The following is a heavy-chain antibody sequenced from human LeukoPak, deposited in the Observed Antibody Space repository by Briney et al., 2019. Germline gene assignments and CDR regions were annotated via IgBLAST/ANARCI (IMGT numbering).Heavy chain of an antibody. V-gene: IGHV1-8*01. CDR2: INPNSGKT. J-gene: IGHJ4*02. D-gene: IGHD5-18*01. CDR1: GYTFTRYV. CDR3: ARGLGYIGY. Sequence: GSPKVSSMDSGYTFTRYVIYTVCQATRQRLEWMGWINPNSGKTGYAQKFQGRVTMTRNTSISTAYMELSSLRSEDTAVYYCARGLGYIGYWGQGTLVTVSS.